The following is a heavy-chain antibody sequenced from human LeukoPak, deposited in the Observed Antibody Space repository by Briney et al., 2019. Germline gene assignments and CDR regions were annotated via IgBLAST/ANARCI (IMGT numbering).Heavy chain of an antibody. CDR3: VRQYYYEKFDY. Sequence: SETLSLTCTVSGDSITTTNYWAWIRQPPGKGLAWIGNIFYTGSTYYSPSLKSRVTISVDTSRNDISLKLRSVTAADTAVYYCVRQYYYEKFDYWGQGTLVTVSS. CDR2: IFYTGST. J-gene: IGHJ4*02. V-gene: IGHV4-39*01. D-gene: IGHD3-22*01. CDR1: GDSITTTNY.